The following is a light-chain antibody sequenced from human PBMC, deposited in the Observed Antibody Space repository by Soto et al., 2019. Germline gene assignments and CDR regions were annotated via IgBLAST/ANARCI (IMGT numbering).Light chain of an antibody. J-gene: IGKJ2*01. V-gene: IGKV3-20*01. Sequence: EIVLTQSPGTLSLSPGERATRSCRASQSVSSSYLAWYQQKPGQAPRLLIYGASSRATGIPDRFSGSGSGTDFTLTISRLEPEAFAVYYCQQYGSSPLYTFGQGTKLEIK. CDR3: QQYGSSPLYT. CDR2: GAS. CDR1: QSVSSSY.